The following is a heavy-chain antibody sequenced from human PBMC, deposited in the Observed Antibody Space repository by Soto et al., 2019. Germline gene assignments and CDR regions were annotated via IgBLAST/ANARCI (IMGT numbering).Heavy chain of an antibody. CDR1: GDSISSLY. V-gene: IGHV4-59*01. Sequence: QVQLQESGPGLVKPSETLSLTCTVSGDSISSLYWSWIRQPPGKGLEWIGYIYYSGSINYNPSLKSRVTIXVXPXXNQVSLRLSSVTAADTAVYYCAKSLWDTSGWKTDYWGQGTLVTVSS. CDR3: AKSLWDTSGWKTDY. D-gene: IGHD6-19*01. J-gene: IGHJ4*02. CDR2: IYYSGSI.